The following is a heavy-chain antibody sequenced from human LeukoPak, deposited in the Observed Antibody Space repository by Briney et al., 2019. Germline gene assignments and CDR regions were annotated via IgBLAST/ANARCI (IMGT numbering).Heavy chain of an antibody. D-gene: IGHD5-18*01. CDR2: INSDGSST. CDR1: GFTFSSYW. J-gene: IGHJ4*02. Sequence: PGGSLRLSCAASGFTFSSYWMHWVRQAPGKGLVWVSRINSDGSSTSYADSVKGRFTISRDNAKNSLYLQMNSLRAEDTAVYYCARAPVADMVIFDYWGQGTLVTVSS. CDR3: ARAPVADMVIFDY. V-gene: IGHV3-74*01.